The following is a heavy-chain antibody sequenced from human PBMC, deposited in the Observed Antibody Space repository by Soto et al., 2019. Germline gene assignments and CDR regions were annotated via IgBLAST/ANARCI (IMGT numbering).Heavy chain of an antibody. CDR2: IYYTGST. CDR3: VRRLAVKPRYYLDY. V-gene: IGHV4-30-4*01. D-gene: IGHD6-19*01. Sequence: PSETLSLTCTVSGGSITIGDYYWSWVRQPPGKDLEYIGYIYYTGSTYYNPSLNRRVTLSVDTSKNQFSLILSSVTAADTAVYYCVRRLAVKPRYYLDYWGQGTLVTVSS. CDR1: GGSITIGDYY. J-gene: IGHJ4*02.